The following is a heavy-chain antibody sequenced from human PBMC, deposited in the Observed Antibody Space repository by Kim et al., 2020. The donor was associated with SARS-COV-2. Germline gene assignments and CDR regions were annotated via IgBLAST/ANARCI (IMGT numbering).Heavy chain of an antibody. CDR1: GYTFSNYA. J-gene: IGHJ6*02. Sequence: ASVKVSCKASGYTFSNYAMNWVRQASGQGLEWMGWINTNTGNPTYAQGFTGRFVFSLDTSVSTAYLQISSLKAEDTAVYYCARGGMGYCSGGSCYSHNYGMDVWGQGTTVTVSS. D-gene: IGHD2-15*01. V-gene: IGHV7-4-1*02. CDR2: INTNTGNP. CDR3: ARGGMGYCSGGSCYSHNYGMDV.